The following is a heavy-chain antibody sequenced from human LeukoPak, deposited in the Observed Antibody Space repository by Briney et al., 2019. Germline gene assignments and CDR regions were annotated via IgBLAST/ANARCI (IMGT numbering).Heavy chain of an antibody. D-gene: IGHD2-15*01. CDR1: GGTFNSYA. Sequence: ASVKVSCKASGGTFNSYAINWVRQAPGQGLEWMGGIIPISGTPNYAQKFQGRVTITTDESTSIAYMDLSSLRSEDTAVYYCARGSLKAVVNSDYYYYMDVWGEGTTVTVS. CDR3: ARGSLKAVVNSDYYYYMDV. V-gene: IGHV1-69*05. J-gene: IGHJ6*03. CDR2: IIPISGTP.